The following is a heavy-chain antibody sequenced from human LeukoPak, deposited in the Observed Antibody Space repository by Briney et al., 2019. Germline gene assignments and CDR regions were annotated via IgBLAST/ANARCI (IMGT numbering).Heavy chain of an antibody. J-gene: IGHJ4*02. V-gene: IGHV3-33*06. CDR2: IWYDGSNK. CDR1: GFTFSSYG. Sequence: GGSLRLSCAASGFTFSSYGMHWVRQAPGMGLEWVAVIWYDGSNKYYADSVKGRFTISRDNSKNTLYLQMNSLRAEDTAVYFCAKDGDCFNGVCYFYFDHWGQGALVTVSS. CDR3: AKDGDCFNGVCYFYFDH. D-gene: IGHD2-8*01.